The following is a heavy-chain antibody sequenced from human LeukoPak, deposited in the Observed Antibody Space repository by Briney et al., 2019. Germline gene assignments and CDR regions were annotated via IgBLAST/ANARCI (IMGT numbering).Heavy chain of an antibody. J-gene: IGHJ3*02. D-gene: IGHD1-26*01. Sequence: GGSLRLSCAASGFTVSSNYMSWVRQAPGKGLEWVSVIYTGGSTYYADSVKGRFTISRDNAKNSLYLQMNSLRAEDTAVYYCAIGGSAPHDAFDIWGQGTMVTVSS. CDR2: IYTGGST. CDR1: GFTVSSNY. CDR3: AIGGSAPHDAFDI. V-gene: IGHV3-53*01.